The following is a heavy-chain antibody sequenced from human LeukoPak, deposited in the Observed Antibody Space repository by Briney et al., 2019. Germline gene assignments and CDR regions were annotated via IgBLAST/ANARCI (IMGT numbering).Heavy chain of an antibody. CDR2: VKQDGSET. CDR3: ARAYSYAFEP. V-gene: IGHV3-7*04. D-gene: IGHD5-18*01. Sequence: GGSLRLSCAASGFTFSSNWMCWVRQAPGKGLEWVANVKQDGSETYYVDSVKGRFTISRDNAKNSLFLQMNTLRVEDTAVYYCARAYSYAFEPWGQGTLVTVSS. CDR1: GFTFSSNW. J-gene: IGHJ5*02.